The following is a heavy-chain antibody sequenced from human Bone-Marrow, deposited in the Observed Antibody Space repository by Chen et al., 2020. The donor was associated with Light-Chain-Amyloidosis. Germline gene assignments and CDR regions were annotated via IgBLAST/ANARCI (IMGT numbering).Heavy chain of an antibody. V-gene: IGHV3-23*04. CDR3: AKDISYDDILPGYPADAFDI. J-gene: IGHJ3*02. D-gene: IGHD3-9*01. CDR1: GFAISSYA. CDR2: ISGSGGSR. Sequence: EVQLVESVGGLLQRGGSLGLSCAASGFAISSYAMSCVRQAPGKGLEWVSTISGSGGSRYYGDSVKCRLTIYRDNSKNALFLQMNSVRAEDTAVYYCAKDISYDDILPGYPADAFDIWGQGTMVTVSS.